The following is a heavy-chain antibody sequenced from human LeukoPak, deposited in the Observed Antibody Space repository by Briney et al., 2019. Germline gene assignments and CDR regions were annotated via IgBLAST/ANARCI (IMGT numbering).Heavy chain of an antibody. CDR2: IIPILGIA. CDR3: ARDANPNYYVSSGYLYYFDY. D-gene: IGHD3-22*01. V-gene: IGHV1-69*04. CDR1: GDTFSIYA. J-gene: IGHJ4*02. Sequence: SVKVSCKASGDTFSIYAISWVRQAPGQGLEWMGRIIPILGIANYARKFQGRVTIIADKSTSTAYMELSSLRSEDTAVYYCARDANPNYYVSSGYLYYFDYWGQGTLVTVSS.